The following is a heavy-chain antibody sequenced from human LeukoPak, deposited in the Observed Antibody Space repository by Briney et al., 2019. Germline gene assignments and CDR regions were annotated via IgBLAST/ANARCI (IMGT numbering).Heavy chain of an antibody. J-gene: IGHJ3*02. CDR1: GGSISSSSYY. CDR3: ARGPPPDYYGSGIVWGAFDT. CDR2: IYYSGSA. Sequence: SETLSLTCTVSGGSISSSSYYWGWIRQPPGKGLEWIGSIYYSGSAYYNPSLKSRVTISVDRSKNQFSLKLSSVTAADTAVYYCARGPPPDYYGSGIVWGAFDTWGQGTMVTVSS. D-gene: IGHD3-10*01. V-gene: IGHV4-39*07.